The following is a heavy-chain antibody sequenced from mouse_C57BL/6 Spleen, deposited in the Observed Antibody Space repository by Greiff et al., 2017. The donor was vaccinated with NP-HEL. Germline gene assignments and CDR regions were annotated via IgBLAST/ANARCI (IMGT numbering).Heavy chain of an antibody. V-gene: IGHV1-82*01. CDR3: ALLDSSGLYAMDY. J-gene: IGHJ4*01. CDR2: IYPGDGDT. CDR1: GYAFSSSW. Sequence: QVQLQQSGPELVKPGASVKISCKASGYAFSSSWMNWVKQRPGKGLEWIGRIYPGDGDTNYNGKFKGKATLTADKSSSTAYMQLSSLTSEDSAVYFCALLDSSGLYAMDYWGQGTSVTVSS. D-gene: IGHD3-2*02.